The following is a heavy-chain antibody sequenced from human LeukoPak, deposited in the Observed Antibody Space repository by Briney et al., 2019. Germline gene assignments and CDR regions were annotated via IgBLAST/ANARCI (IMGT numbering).Heavy chain of an antibody. CDR1: GGSISSGDYY. CDR3: AREMGYYDSSGPNYFDY. J-gene: IGHJ4*02. D-gene: IGHD3-22*01. Sequence: SQTLSLTCTVSGGSISSGDYYWSWIRQPPGKGGEWIGYIYYSGSTYYNPSLKSRVTISLGTSKNQFTLKLSSVTAADTAVYYCAREMGYYDSSGPNYFDYWGQGTLVTVSS. V-gene: IGHV4-30-4*08. CDR2: IYYSGST.